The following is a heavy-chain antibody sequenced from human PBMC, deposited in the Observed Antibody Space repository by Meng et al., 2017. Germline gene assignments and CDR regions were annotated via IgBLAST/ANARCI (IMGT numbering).Heavy chain of an antibody. V-gene: IGHV1-69*01. Sequence: VAVVRAGAEVKNPGSSGRVSCKASGRTFSSYAISWVRQAPGQGLEWMGGIIPIFGTANYAQKFQGRVTITADESTSTAYMELSSLRSEDTAVYYCASNDGTGDRTGGNYWGQGTLVTVSS. CDR2: IIPIFGTA. CDR3: ASNDGTGDRTGGNY. CDR1: GRTFSSYA. D-gene: IGHD7-27*01. J-gene: IGHJ4*02.